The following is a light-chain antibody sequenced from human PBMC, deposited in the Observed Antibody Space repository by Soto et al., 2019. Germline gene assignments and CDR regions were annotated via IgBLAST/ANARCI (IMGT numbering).Light chain of an antibody. V-gene: IGKV4-1*01. CDR3: QQCNVAPLT. Sequence: IVLTQSSDSPLASLVERATINCKSRQSVFVSSDNEDFLAWYQQKPGQLPKLLIYGASTLEAGVPARFSGSGSGTEFTLTISSLQAEDAAIYYCQQCNVAPLTFGGGTKVDIK. CDR1: QSVFVSSDNEDF. J-gene: IGKJ4*01. CDR2: GAS.